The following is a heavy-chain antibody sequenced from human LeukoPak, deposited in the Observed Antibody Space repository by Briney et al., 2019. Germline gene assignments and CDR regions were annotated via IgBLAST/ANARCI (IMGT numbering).Heavy chain of an antibody. D-gene: IGHD2-15*01. CDR2: IYHSGST. V-gene: IGHV4-4*02. CDR1: GGSISSSNC. J-gene: IGHJ4*02. Sequence: PSGTLSLTCAVSGGSISSSNCWSWVRQPPGKGLEWIGEIYHSGSTNYNPSLKSRVTISVDKSKNQFSLKLSSVTAADTAVYYCARDRTYCSGGSCYPTGYFGYWGQGTLVTVSS. CDR3: ARDRTYCSGGSCYPTGYFGY.